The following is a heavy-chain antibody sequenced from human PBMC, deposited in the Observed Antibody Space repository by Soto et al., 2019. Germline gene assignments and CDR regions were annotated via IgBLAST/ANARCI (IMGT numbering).Heavy chain of an antibody. CDR2: TYYRSKWYN. CDR3: ARVTRQWLVHGPELVYYYYGMDV. CDR1: GDSVSSNSAA. V-gene: IGHV6-1*01. J-gene: IGHJ6*02. D-gene: IGHD6-19*01. Sequence: SQTLSLTCAISGDSVSSNSAAWNWIRQSPSRGLEWLGRTYYRSKWYNDYAVSVKSRITINPDTSKNQFSLQLNSVTPEDTAVYYCARVTRQWLVHGPELVYYYYGMDVWGQGTTVTVSS.